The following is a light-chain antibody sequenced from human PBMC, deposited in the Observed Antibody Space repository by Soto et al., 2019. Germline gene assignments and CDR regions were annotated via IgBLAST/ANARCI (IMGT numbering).Light chain of an antibody. CDR1: QTVSSW. V-gene: IGKV1-5*03. CDR2: KAS. J-gene: IGKJ2*01. CDR3: QQYNPYSPYT. Sequence: DIQMTQFPSTQSASIGDRVSITCRASQTVSSWLAWYQQKPGKAPKLLIYKASNLETGVPSRFSGSGSGTEFTITISSLQPDDFATYYCQQYNPYSPYTFGQGTRLEIK.